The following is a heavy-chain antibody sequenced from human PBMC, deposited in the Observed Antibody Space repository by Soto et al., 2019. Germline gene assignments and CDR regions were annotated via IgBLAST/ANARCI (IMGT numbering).Heavy chain of an antibody. D-gene: IGHD3-22*01. CDR1: GFTFSSYA. Sequence: GGSLRLSCAASGFTFSSYAMSWVRQAPGKGLEWVSAISGSGGSTYYADSVKGRFTISRDNSKNTLYLQMNSLRAEDTAVYYCAKDYYDSGVYPTNFDSWGQGTLVTVSS. CDR2: ISGSGGST. V-gene: IGHV3-23*01. J-gene: IGHJ4*02. CDR3: AKDYYDSGVYPTNFDS.